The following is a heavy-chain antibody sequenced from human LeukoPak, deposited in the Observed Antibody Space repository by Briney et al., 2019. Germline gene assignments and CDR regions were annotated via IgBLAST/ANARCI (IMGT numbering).Heavy chain of an antibody. D-gene: IGHD1-26*01. Sequence: GGSLRLSCAASGFTFSSYAMSWVRQAPGKGLEWVSAIGGSGGSTYYADSVKGRFTISRDNSKNTLYLQMNSLRAEDTAVYYCAKVESGIGNYFDYWGQGTLVTVSS. J-gene: IGHJ4*02. CDR3: AKVESGIGNYFDY. CDR1: GFTFSSYA. V-gene: IGHV3-23*01. CDR2: IGGSGGST.